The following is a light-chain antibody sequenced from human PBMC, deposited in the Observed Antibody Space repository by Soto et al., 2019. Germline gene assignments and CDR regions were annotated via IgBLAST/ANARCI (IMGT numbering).Light chain of an antibody. CDR1: SSYIGDYNY. Sequence: LTQPASVSGSPGQSIASSSTATSSYIGDYNYVSWYQQNPGKAPKLMIYEVSKRPSGVSNRFSGSKSGNTASLTISGLQAEDEADYYCTSYTSRSALYVFGTGTKV. V-gene: IGLV2-14*01. CDR2: EVS. J-gene: IGLJ1*01. CDR3: TSYTSRSALYV.